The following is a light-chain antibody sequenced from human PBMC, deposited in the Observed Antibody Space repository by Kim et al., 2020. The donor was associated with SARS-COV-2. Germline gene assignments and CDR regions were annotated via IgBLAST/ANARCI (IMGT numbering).Light chain of an antibody. CDR2: DNI. CDR1: SIGRRN. V-gene: IGLV3-21*03. J-gene: IGLJ2*01. CDR3: QVWDSGSEHVV. Sequence: SYELTQPPSVSVAPGKTATIICGVDSIGRRNVHWYQQKPGQAPVVVVYDNIDRPSGIPERFSGSNSGNTATLTISRVDAGDEADYFCQVWDSGSEHVVFGGGTQRTVL.